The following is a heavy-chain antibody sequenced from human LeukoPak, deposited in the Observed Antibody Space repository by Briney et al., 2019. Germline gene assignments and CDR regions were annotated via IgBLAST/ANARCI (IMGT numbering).Heavy chain of an antibody. CDR1: GFTFSSYS. D-gene: IGHD3-10*02. CDR3: AKVFGDHNLDY. J-gene: IGHJ4*02. CDR2: ISSSSSYI. V-gene: IGHV3-21*04. Sequence: PGGSLRLSCAASGFTFSSYSMNWVRQAPGKGLEWVSSISSSSSYIYYADSAKGRFTISRDNSKNTLYLQMNSLRAEDTAVYYCAKVFGDHNLDYWGQGTLVTVSS.